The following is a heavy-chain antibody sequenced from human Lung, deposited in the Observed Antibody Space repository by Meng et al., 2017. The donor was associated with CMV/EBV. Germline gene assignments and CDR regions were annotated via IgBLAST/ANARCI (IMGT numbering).Heavy chain of an antibody. J-gene: IGHJ4*02. CDR3: ARGINGGCGD. Sequence: QGQLQQSGPGLVKPSQTLSPTCAISGDIVSSNSAAWPWIRQSPSRGLEWLGRTYYRSKWYHEYAVSVKSRITISPDTPKNQFSLQLNSMTPEDTAVYYCARGINGGCGDWGQGTLVTVSS. CDR2: TYYRSKWYH. V-gene: IGHV6-1*01. CDR1: GDIVSSNSAA. D-gene: IGHD4-23*01.